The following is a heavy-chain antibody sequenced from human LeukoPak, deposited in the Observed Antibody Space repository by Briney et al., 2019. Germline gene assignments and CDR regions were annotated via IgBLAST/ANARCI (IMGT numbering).Heavy chain of an antibody. CDR1: GFTFSSYA. V-gene: IGHV3-30-3*01. CDR2: ISYDGSNK. J-gene: IGHJ4*02. D-gene: IGHD3-22*01. CDR3: ARPPLTEYYDSSFWLDY. Sequence: GGSLRLSCAASGFTFSSYAMHWVRQAPGKGLEWVAVISYDGSNKYYADSVKGRFTISRDNSKNTLYLQMNSLRAEDTAVYYCARPPLTEYYDSSFWLDYWGQGTLVTVSS.